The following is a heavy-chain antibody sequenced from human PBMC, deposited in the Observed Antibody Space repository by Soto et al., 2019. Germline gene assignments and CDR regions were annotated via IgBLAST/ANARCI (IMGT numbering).Heavy chain of an antibody. CDR1: GGSISSGGYY. Sequence: PSETLSLTCTVSGGSISSGGYYWSWIRQHPGKGLEWIGYIYYSGSTSYNPSLKSRVAISVDTSKNQFSLRLSSVTAADTAVYYCAVGVEMDTIGINDIFDIWGQGTTVTVSS. D-gene: IGHD5-18*01. V-gene: IGHV4-31*03. J-gene: IGHJ3*02. CDR2: IYYSGST. CDR3: AVGVEMDTIGINDIFDI.